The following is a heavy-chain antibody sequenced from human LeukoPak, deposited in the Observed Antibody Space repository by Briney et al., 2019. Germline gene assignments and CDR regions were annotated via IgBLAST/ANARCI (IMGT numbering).Heavy chain of an antibody. CDR1: TGSLSSYY. CDR3: ARVGYSSGWYPWFDP. Sequence: TSETLSLTCTVSTGSLSSYYWSWIRQPPGKGLEWIGYIYYSGSTNYNPSLKSRVTISVDTPKNQFSLKLNSVTAANTAVYYCARVGYSSGWYPWFDPWGQGTLVTVSS. D-gene: IGHD6-13*01. V-gene: IGHV4-59*01. CDR2: IYYSGST. J-gene: IGHJ5*02.